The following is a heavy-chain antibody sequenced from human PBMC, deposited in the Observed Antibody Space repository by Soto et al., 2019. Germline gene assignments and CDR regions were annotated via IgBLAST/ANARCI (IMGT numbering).Heavy chain of an antibody. Sequence: PEGSLRLSGVACGLTVSRKKYVAWVRQAPGKGPEWVSGVYDLDGTYYADPVRGRFTTSIGNSRTTVWLQMRDLRPEDTALYFCATCPRREHDCDTSGRGTPHTV. CDR2: VYDLDGT. CDR3: ATCPRREHDCDT. CDR1: GLTVSRKKY. J-gene: IGHJ3*02. V-gene: IGHV3-53*01.